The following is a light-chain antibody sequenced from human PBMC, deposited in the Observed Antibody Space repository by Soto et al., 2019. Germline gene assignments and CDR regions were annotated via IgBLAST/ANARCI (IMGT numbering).Light chain of an antibody. Sequence: QSVLTQPPSVSAAPGQRVTISCSGSSSNIGTSFVSWYQQLPGTVPKLLMYENNKRPSGIPDRFSGSKSATSATLDITGLQTGDEADYYCGAWDDSVGTYVFGTGTKVTDL. J-gene: IGLJ1*01. CDR1: SSNIGTSF. V-gene: IGLV1-51*02. CDR2: ENN. CDR3: GAWDDSVGTYV.